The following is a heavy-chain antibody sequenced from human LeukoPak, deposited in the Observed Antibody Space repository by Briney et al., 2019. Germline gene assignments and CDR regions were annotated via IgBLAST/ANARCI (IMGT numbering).Heavy chain of an antibody. Sequence: ASVKVSCKASGYTFTSYGISWVRQAPGQGLEWMGWISAYNGNTNYAQKLQGRVTMTTDTSTSTAYMELRSLRSDDTAVYYCASTPSGYDYYYLDYWGQGTLVTVSS. CDR3: ASTPSGYDYYYLDY. CDR2: ISAYNGNT. J-gene: IGHJ4*02. CDR1: GYTFTSYG. V-gene: IGHV1-18*01. D-gene: IGHD5-12*01.